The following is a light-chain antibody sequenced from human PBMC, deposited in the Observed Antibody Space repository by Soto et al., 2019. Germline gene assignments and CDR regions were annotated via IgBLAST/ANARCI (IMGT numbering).Light chain of an antibody. J-gene: IGKJ1*01. CDR3: QQYNNWSPWT. CDR2: GAS. Sequence: EIVMTQSPATLSVSPGERATISCRASQSVSSNLAWYQQKPGQAPRLLIYGASTRATGIPARFSGSGSGTEFTLPISSLQSEDFAVYYCQQYNNWSPWTFGQGTKVEIK. V-gene: IGKV3-15*01. CDR1: QSVSSN.